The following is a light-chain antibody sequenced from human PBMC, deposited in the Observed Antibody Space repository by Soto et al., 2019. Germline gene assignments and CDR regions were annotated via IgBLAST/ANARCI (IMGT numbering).Light chain of an antibody. J-gene: IGKJ4*01. Sequence: DIVMTQSPDSLAVSLGERATINCKSSQSILYSSNNNNYLAWYQQKPGQPPKLLIYWASTRESGVPGRFSGSGSGTDFTLTIDSLQAEDVAVYYCQQYYSTPLTFGGGTKVDIK. V-gene: IGKV4-1*01. CDR2: WAS. CDR1: QSILYSSNNNNY. CDR3: QQYYSTPLT.